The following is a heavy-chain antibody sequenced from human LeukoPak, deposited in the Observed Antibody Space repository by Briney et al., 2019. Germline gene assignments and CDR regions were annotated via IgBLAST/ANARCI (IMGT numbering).Heavy chain of an antibody. V-gene: IGHV4-31*03. J-gene: IGHJ4*02. D-gene: IGHD6-13*01. CDR3: ARHQGSSWHLNY. CDR1: GGSISSGGYY. Sequence: TSETLSLTCTVSGGSISSGGYYWSWIRQHPGKGLEWIGYIYYSGSTYYNPSLKSRLTISVATSRNQFSLKLSSVTAADTAVYYCARHQGSSWHLNYWGQGTLVTVSS. CDR2: IYYSGST.